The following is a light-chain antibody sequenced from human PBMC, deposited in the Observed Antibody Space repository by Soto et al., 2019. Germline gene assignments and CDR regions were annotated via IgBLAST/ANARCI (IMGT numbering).Light chain of an antibody. J-gene: IGLJ3*02. CDR1: NSNIGNNY. Sequence: QSVLTQPPSVSVAPGQKVTISCSGSNSNIGNNYVSWYQQLPGTAPKLLIYENNKRPSGIPDRFSGSKSGTSASLGITGLQTGDEADYYCGTWDSSLSAGVFGGGTKLTVL. V-gene: IGLV1-51*02. CDR3: GTWDSSLSAGV. CDR2: ENN.